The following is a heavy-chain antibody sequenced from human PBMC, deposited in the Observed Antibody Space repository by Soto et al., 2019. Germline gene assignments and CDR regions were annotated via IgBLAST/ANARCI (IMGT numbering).Heavy chain of an antibody. CDR2: IYYSGAT. D-gene: IGHD1-1*01. CDR3: ARAGRRGDVFDI. CDR1: GASLYSDAYY. V-gene: IGHV4-31*03. Sequence: SETLSLTCTASGASLYSDAYYWSWIRQHPGKGLEWIGYIYYSGATYYNPSLESRVTISLDTPKNYFSLKLSSVSAADTAFYYCARAGRRGDVFDIWGQGTVVTVSS. J-gene: IGHJ3*02.